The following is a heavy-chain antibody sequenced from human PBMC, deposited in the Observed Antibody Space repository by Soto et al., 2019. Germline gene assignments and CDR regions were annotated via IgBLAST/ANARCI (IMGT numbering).Heavy chain of an antibody. J-gene: IGHJ4*02. D-gene: IGHD2-21*01. CDR1: GGSLSSYY. CDR2: IYTSGIT. Sequence: SETLSLTCTVSGGSLSSYYWSWIRQPAGKGLEWIGRIYTSGITNYNPSLMNRVTLSVDTSKNQFSLKLTSVTASDTAVYYCARTAARFPAPFDYWGPGTLVTVSS. CDR3: ARTAARFPAPFDY. V-gene: IGHV4-4*07.